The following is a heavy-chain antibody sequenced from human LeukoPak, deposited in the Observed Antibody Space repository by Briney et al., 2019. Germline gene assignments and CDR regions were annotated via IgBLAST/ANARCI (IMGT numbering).Heavy chain of an antibody. J-gene: IGHJ3*02. V-gene: IGHV3-23*01. Sequence: GGSLRVSCAASGFTLSSFAMSWVRQAPGKGLEWVSVISSRGDSTYYADSVKGRFTISRDNSKSTVYLQMNSLRVDDTAVYYCARGYCGGDCPRDDDAFDIWGQGTAVTVSS. D-gene: IGHD2-21*02. CDR3: ARGYCGGDCPRDDDAFDI. CDR1: GFTLSSFA. CDR2: ISSRGDST.